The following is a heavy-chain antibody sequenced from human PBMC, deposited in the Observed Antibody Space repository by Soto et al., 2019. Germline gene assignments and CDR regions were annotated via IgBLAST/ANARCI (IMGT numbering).Heavy chain of an antibody. Sequence: ASVKVSCKASGYTFTSYAMHWVRQAPGQRLEWMGWINAGNGNTKYSQKFQGRVTITRDTSASTAYMELSSLRSEDTAVYYCARDYYDSIGLNWFDPWGQGTLVTVSS. CDR3: ARDYYDSIGLNWFDP. J-gene: IGHJ5*02. CDR2: INAGNGNT. D-gene: IGHD3-22*01. V-gene: IGHV1-3*01. CDR1: GYTFTSYA.